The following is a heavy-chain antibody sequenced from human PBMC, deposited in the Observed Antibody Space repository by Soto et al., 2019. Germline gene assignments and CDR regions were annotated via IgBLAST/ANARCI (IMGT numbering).Heavy chain of an antibody. CDR3: ARDVYGGNFNWFDP. D-gene: IGHD4-17*01. CDR2: IIPILGIA. Sequence: QVQLVQSGAEVKKPGSSVKVSCKASGGTFSSYTISWVRQAPGQGLEWMGRIIPILGIANYAQKFQGRVTITGDKSTSTAYMELSSLRSEDTAVYYCARDVYGGNFNWFDPWGQGTLVTVSS. CDR1: GGTFSSYT. V-gene: IGHV1-69*08. J-gene: IGHJ5*02.